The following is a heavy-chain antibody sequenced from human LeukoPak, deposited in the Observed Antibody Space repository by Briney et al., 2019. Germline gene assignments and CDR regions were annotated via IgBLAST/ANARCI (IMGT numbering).Heavy chain of an antibody. D-gene: IGHD3-3*01. J-gene: IGHJ4*02. CDR2: FDPEDGGT. Sequence: GASVKVSCKVPGYTLTELSMHWVRQAPGKGLEWMGGFDPEDGGTIYAQKFQGRVTMTEDTSTDTAYMERSSLRSEDTAVYYCATSGFLELSYWGQGTLVTVSS. CDR1: GYTLTELS. CDR3: ATSGFLELSY. V-gene: IGHV1-24*01.